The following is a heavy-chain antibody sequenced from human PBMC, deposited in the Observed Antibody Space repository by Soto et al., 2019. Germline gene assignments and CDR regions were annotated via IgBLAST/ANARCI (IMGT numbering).Heavy chain of an antibody. CDR3: SNIAIRPYYFSN. D-gene: IGHD2-21*01. CDR1: GFTFANYA. CDR2: ISAGGDNT. J-gene: IGHJ4*02. V-gene: IGHV3-23*01. Sequence: PGGSLRLSCTASGFTFANYAMHWVRQAPGKGLEWVSGISAGGDNTDYADAVKGRFTISRDNSKNTLFLQMTSLRAEDTALYYFSNIAIRPYYFSNWGTENMLTVYS.